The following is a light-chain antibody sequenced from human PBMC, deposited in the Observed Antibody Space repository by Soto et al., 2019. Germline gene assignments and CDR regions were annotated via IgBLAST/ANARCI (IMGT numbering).Light chain of an antibody. CDR2: GAS. J-gene: IGKJ5*01. CDR3: QQYNTWPPIT. Sequence: EIVMTQSPATLSVYPGERATLSCRASQSVSSNLAWYQQQPGQAPRLLIYGASTRATGVPARFSGSGSGTEFTPTISSLQSEDFAVYYCQQYNTWPPITFGQGRRLEI. V-gene: IGKV3D-15*01. CDR1: QSVSSN.